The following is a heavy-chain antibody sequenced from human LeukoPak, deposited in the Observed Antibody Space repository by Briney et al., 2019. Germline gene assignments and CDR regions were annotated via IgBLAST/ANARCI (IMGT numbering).Heavy chain of an antibody. CDR2: IYYSGST. CDR1: GGSISSYY. J-gene: IGHJ4*02. V-gene: IGHV4-59*01. CDR3: ARRGRSGWIDY. Sequence: SETLSLTCTVSGGSISSYYCSWIRQPPGKGLEWIGYIYYSGSTNYNPSLKSRVTISVDTSKNQFSLKLSSVTAADTAVYYCARRGRSGWIDYWGQGTLVTVSS. D-gene: IGHD6-19*01.